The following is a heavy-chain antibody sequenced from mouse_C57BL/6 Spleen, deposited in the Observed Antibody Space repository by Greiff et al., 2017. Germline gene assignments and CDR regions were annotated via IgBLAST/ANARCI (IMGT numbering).Heavy chain of an antibody. CDR1: GYTFTSYW. CDR2: IDPSDSYT. J-gene: IGHJ3*01. Sequence: VQLQQPGAELVMPGASVKLSCKASGYTFTSYWMHWVKQRPGQGLEWIGEIDPSDSYTNYNQKFKGKSTLTVDKSSSTAYMQISSLTSEDSAVYYCARWDSIAWFAYWGQGTLVTVSA. D-gene: IGHD2-10*02. V-gene: IGHV1-69*01. CDR3: ARWDSIAWFAY.